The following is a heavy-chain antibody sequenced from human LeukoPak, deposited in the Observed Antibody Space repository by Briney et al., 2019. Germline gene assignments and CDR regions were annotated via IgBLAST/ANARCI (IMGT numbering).Heavy chain of an antibody. CDR3: AREGVVVMYDY. J-gene: IGHJ4*02. Sequence: PGWSLRLSCAASGFTFSSYAMHWVRQAPGKGLEWVAVISYDGSNKYYADSVKGRFTISRDNSKNTLYLQMNSLRAEDTAVYYCAREGVVVMYDYWGQGTLVTVSS. V-gene: IGHV3-30-3*01. D-gene: IGHD3-22*01. CDR1: GFTFSSYA. CDR2: ISYDGSNK.